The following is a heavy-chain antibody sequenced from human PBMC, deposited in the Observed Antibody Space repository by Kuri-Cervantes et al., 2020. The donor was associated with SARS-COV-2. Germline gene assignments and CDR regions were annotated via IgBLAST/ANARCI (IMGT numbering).Heavy chain of an antibody. CDR1: GFTFSSYA. CDR3: AKDGLAAAGLHYYYYYGMDV. V-gene: IGHV3-23*01. CDR2: ISGSGGST. D-gene: IGHD6-13*01. J-gene: IGHJ6*02. Sequence: GGSLRLSCAASGFTFSSYAMSWVRRAPGKGLEWVSAISGSGGSTYYADSVKGRFTISRDNSKNTLYLQMNSLRAEDTAVYYCAKDGLAAAGLHYYYYYGMDVWGQGTTVTVSS.